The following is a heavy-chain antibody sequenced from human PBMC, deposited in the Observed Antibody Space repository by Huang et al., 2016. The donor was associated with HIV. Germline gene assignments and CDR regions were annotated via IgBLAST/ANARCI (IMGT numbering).Heavy chain of an antibody. D-gene: IGHD3-22*01. Sequence: QVQLVQSGAEVKKPGASVQVSCKASGYTFTSYGISWVRQAPGQGLEWMGWIRAYNGNTNYAQKLQGRVTMTTDTSTSTAYMELRSLRSDDTAVYYCARDETYYYDSSGFDYWGQGTLVTVSS. CDR3: ARDETYYYDSSGFDY. CDR2: IRAYNGNT. V-gene: IGHV1-18*01. J-gene: IGHJ4*02. CDR1: GYTFTSYG.